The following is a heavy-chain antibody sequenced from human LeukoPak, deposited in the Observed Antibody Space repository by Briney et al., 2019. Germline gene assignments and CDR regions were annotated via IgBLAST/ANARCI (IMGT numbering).Heavy chain of an antibody. D-gene: IGHD3-22*01. J-gene: IGHJ5*02. V-gene: IGHV1-2*02. Sequence: ASVKVSCKASGYTFTGYFLHWVRQAPGQGLEWMGWINPNSGSTTFAQKFQGRVTMTRDTSISTAYMELSRLRSDDTAVYYCARVFNYYDTSGYYTWGQGTLATVSS. CDR2: INPNSGST. CDR3: ARVFNYYDTSGYYT. CDR1: GYTFTGYF.